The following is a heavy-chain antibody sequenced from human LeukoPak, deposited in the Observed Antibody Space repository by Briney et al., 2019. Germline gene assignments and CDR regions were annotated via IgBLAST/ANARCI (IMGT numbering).Heavy chain of an antibody. CDR2: VDPEDGET. Sequence: ASVKVSCKVSGYTFTDYYMHWVQQAPGKGLEWMGLVDPEDGETIYAEKFQGRVTITADTSTDTAYMELSSLRSEDTAVYYCATVGVVPAAISLGVNIWGQGTMVTVSS. CDR3: ATVGVVPAAISLGVNI. D-gene: IGHD2-2*01. CDR1: GYTFTDYY. V-gene: IGHV1-69-2*01. J-gene: IGHJ3*02.